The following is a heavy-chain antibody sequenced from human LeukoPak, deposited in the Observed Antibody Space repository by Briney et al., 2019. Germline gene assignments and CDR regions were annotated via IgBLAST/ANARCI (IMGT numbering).Heavy chain of an antibody. J-gene: IGHJ3*02. CDR1: GFTFSSYA. V-gene: IGHV3-21*01. CDR2: ISSSSSYI. D-gene: IGHD3-22*01. CDR3: ARDRGRSSGYSKKKDAFDI. Sequence: GGSLRLSCAASGFTFSSYAMSWVRQAPGKGLEWVSSISSSSSYIYYADSVKGRFTISRDNAKNSLYLQMNSLRAEDTAVYYCARDRGRSSGYSKKKDAFDIWGQGTMVTVSS.